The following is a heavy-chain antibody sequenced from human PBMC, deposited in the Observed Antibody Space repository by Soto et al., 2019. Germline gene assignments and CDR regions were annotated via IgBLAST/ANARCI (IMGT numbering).Heavy chain of an antibody. J-gene: IGHJ4*02. CDR2: IWYDGSNK. Sequence: QVQLVESGGGVVQPGRSLRLSCAASGFTFSSYGMHWVRQAPGKGLEWVAVIWYDGSNKYYADSVKGRFTISRDNSKNTLYLQMNSLRAEDTAVYYCARGVGRWLQCDYWGQGTLVTVSS. V-gene: IGHV3-33*01. CDR1: GFTFSSYG. D-gene: IGHD4-4*01. CDR3: ARGVGRWLQCDY.